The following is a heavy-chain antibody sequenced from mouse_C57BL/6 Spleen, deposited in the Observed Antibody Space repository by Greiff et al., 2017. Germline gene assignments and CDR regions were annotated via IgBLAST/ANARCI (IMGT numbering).Heavy chain of an antibody. D-gene: IGHD1-1*01. Sequence: EVKVVESGGGLVKPGGSLKLSCAASGFTFSDYGMHWVRQAPEKGLEWVAYISSGSSTIYYADTVKGRFTISRDNAKNTLFLQMTSLRSEDTAMYYCARMDYYGSSSFDYWGQGTTLTVSS. CDR1: GFTFSDYG. J-gene: IGHJ2*01. V-gene: IGHV5-17*01. CDR3: ARMDYYGSSSFDY. CDR2: ISSGSSTI.